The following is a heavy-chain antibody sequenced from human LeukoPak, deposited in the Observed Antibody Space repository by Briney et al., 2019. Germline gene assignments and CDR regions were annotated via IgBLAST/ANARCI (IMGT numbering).Heavy chain of an antibody. CDR1: GGTFSSYA. D-gene: IGHD6-19*01. CDR2: IIPIFGTA. Sequence: SVKVSCKASGGTFSSYAIIWARQAPGQGLEWMGGIIPIFGTANYAQKFQGRVTITADKSTSTAYMELSSLRSEDTAVYYCARDGRGAVAGTGFDYWGHGTLVTVSS. CDR3: ARDGRGAVAGTGFDY. V-gene: IGHV1-69*06. J-gene: IGHJ4*01.